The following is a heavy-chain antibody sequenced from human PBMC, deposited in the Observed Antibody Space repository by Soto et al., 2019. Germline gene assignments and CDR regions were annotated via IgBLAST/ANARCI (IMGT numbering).Heavy chain of an antibody. J-gene: IGHJ6*02. CDR3: AKMPSAIVVVVAAPPFGTDV. Sequence: AGSLSLTCAASGVTFSSYAMSWVRQDPVEWLEWVSAISGSGGSKYYADSVKGRFTISRDNSKNPLYLQMNSLRAEDTAVYYCAKMPSAIVVVVAAPPFGTDVWGQGTTVPSP. CDR1: GVTFSSYA. V-gene: IGHV3-23*01. D-gene: IGHD2-15*01. CDR2: ISGSGGSK.